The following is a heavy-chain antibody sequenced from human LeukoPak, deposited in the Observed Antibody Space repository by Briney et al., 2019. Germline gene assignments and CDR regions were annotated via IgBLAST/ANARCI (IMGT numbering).Heavy chain of an antibody. Sequence: SETLSLTCAVYGGSFSGYYWSWLRQPPGKGLEWIGEINHSGSTNYNPSLKSRVTISVDTSKNQFSLKLSSVTAADTAVYYCARAVRYSSSWYKPFDYWGQGTLVTVSS. V-gene: IGHV4-34*01. CDR3: ARAVRYSSSWYKPFDY. CDR2: INHSGST. D-gene: IGHD6-13*01. J-gene: IGHJ4*02. CDR1: GGSFSGYY.